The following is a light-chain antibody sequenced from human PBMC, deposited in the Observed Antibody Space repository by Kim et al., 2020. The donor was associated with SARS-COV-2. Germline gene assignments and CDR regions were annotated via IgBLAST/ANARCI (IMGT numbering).Light chain of an antibody. CDR3: QQSYSIFWT. J-gene: IGKJ1*01. Sequence: DIQMTQSPSSLSASVGDGVTITCRASHTISTYLNWYQQRPGRAPKLLIYAASTLQSGVPSRFSGSGSGTYFTLTIDDLQPEDFGTYYCQQSYSIFWTFGQGTKVDIK. CDR1: HTISTY. CDR2: AAS. V-gene: IGKV1-39*01.